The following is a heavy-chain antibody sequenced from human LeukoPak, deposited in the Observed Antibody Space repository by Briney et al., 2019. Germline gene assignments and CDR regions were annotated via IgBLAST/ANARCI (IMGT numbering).Heavy chain of an antibody. CDR3: AREYSGYDISFDY. D-gene: IGHD5-12*01. V-gene: IGHV1-69*01. Sequence: GSSVKVSCKASGGTFSSYAISWVRQAPGQGLEWMGGIIPIFGTANYAQKFQGRVTITADESTSTAYMELSSLRSEDTAVYYCAREYSGYDISFDYWGQGTLVTVSS. J-gene: IGHJ4*02. CDR2: IIPIFGTA. CDR1: GGTFSSYA.